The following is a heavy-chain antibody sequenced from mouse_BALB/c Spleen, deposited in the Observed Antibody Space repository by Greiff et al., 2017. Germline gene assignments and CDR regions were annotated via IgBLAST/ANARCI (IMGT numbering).Heavy chain of an antibody. CDR2: IRNKANGYTT. D-gene: IGHD2-2*01. Sequence: EVKLMESGGGLVQPGGSLRLSCATSGFTFTDYYMSWVRQPPGKALEWLGFIRNKANGYTTEYSASVKGRFTISRDNSQSILYLQMNTLRAEDSATYYCARGYYGYDFAYWGQGTLVTVSA. CDR3: ARGYYGYDFAY. J-gene: IGHJ3*01. V-gene: IGHV7-3*02. CDR1: GFTFTDYY.